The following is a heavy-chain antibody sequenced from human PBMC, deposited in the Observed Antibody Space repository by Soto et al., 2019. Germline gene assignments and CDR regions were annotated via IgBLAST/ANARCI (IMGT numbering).Heavy chain of an antibody. Sequence: ASVKVSCKASGYTFTSYDINWVRQATGQGLEWMGWMNPNSGNTGYAQKFQGRVTMTRDTSISTAYMELSSLRSEDTAVYYCARFYCSGGSCWAGYWGQGTLVTVPQ. J-gene: IGHJ4*02. D-gene: IGHD2-15*01. V-gene: IGHV1-8*01. CDR3: ARFYCSGGSCWAGY. CDR1: GYTFTSYD. CDR2: MNPNSGNT.